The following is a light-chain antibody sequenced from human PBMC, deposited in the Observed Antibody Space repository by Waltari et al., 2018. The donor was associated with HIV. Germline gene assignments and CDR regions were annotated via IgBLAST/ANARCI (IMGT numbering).Light chain of an antibody. J-gene: IGKJ5*01. CDR1: QRVSNY. Sequence: EIVLTQSPGTLSFSPGERATLSCSDSQRVSNYLAWYQQKPRQAPRLLIYDASNRVTGIPARFSGSGSGTDFTLTISSLEPEDFAVYYCQQRSNWPPITFGQGTRLEIK. V-gene: IGKV3-11*01. CDR3: QQRSNWPPIT. CDR2: DAS.